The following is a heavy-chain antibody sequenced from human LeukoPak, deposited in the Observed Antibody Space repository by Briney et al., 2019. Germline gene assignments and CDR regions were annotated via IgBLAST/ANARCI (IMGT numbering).Heavy chain of an antibody. CDR2: FDPEDGET. Sequence: ASVKVSCKVSGYTLTELSMHWVRQAPGKGLEWMGGFDPEDGETIYAQKFQGRVTMTEDTSTDTAYMELSSLRSEDTAVYYCATDARFSLYKGELGWGQGTLVTVSS. J-gene: IGHJ4*02. D-gene: IGHD1-26*01. V-gene: IGHV1-24*01. CDR3: ATDARFSLYKGELG. CDR1: GYTLTELS.